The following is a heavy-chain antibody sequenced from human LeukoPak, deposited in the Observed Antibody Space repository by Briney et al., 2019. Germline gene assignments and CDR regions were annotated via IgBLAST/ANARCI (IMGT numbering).Heavy chain of an antibody. CDR2: IHQDGNDK. CDR3: VSGEYSSGWWFYDY. Sequence: GGSLRLSCAASGLTFRNYWMSWVRKAPGKDLEWVANIHQDGNDKYYVDSVKGRFTISRDNAKSSLSLQMNSLRVDDTAVYYCVSGEYSSGWWFYDYWGRGTLVTVSS. D-gene: IGHD6-19*01. CDR1: GLTFRNYW. V-gene: IGHV3-7*01. J-gene: IGHJ4*02.